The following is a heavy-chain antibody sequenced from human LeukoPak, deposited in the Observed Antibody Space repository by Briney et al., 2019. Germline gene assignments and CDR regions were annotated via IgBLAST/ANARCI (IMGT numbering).Heavy chain of an antibody. Sequence: SETLSLTCAVYGGSFSGYYWSWIRQPPGKGLEWIGEINHSGSTNYNPSLKSRVTISVDTSKNQFSLKLSSVTAADTAVYYCARGQDGSGSYYSRRYYYYGMDVWGQGTTVTVSS. J-gene: IGHJ6*02. CDR1: GGSFSGYY. D-gene: IGHD3-10*01. V-gene: IGHV4-34*01. CDR3: ARGQDGSGSYYSRRYYYYGMDV. CDR2: INHSGST.